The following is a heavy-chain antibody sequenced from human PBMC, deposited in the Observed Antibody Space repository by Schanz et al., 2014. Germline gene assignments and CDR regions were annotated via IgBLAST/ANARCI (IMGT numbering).Heavy chain of an antibody. CDR2: IYNSGST. D-gene: IGHD3-10*01. J-gene: IGHJ5*02. V-gene: IGHV4-39*01. CDR3: GRHPHYYGSGSGFDP. CDR1: GGSISSSSYF. Sequence: QLQLQESGPGLVKPSETLSLTCTVSGGSISSSSYFWGWIRQPPGKGLEWIGSIYNSGSTYYNPSQKRRVTIPVARSKTQFSLKLSSVTAADTAVYYCGRHPHYYGSGSGFDPWGQGTLVTVSS.